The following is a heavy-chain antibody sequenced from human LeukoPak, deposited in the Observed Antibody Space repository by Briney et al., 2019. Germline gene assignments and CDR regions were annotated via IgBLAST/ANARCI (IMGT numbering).Heavy chain of an antibody. CDR2: ISSSGDTK. CDR3: AKDVYSCGTGYFDY. J-gene: IGHJ4*02. D-gene: IGHD6-19*01. Sequence: GGSLRLSCAASGFKFSDYYMSWIRQAPGKGLEWLSYISSSGDTKYYADSVQGRFTISRDNAKNSLYLQMNSLRAEDTALYYCAKDVYSCGTGYFDYWGQGTPVTVSS. V-gene: IGHV3-11*01. CDR1: GFKFSDYY.